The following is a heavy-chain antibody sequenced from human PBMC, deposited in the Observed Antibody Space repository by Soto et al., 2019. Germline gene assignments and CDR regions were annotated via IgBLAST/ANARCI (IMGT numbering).Heavy chain of an antibody. CDR2: IYHGGST. J-gene: IGHJ5*02. V-gene: IGHV4-38-2*01. D-gene: IGHD3-22*01. CDR1: GYSISSGYY. Sequence: PLETLSLTCAVSGYSISSGYYWGWLRQPPGKGLEGIGSIYHGGSTYYSPSLNSRVTLSIDMTNNHVSLILNSVTAADTAVYYCARVGPWVPYYYDSSPYTFENWFDPWGQGTLVTVSS. CDR3: ARVGPWVPYYYDSSPYTFENWFDP.